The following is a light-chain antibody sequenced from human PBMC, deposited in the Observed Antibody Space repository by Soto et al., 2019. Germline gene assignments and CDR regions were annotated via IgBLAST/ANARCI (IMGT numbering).Light chain of an antibody. J-gene: IGKJ1*01. V-gene: IGKV3-20*01. CDR1: QSVSSSY. CDR3: QQYNDWPRT. Sequence: EIVLTQSPGTLSLSPGERATLSCRASQSVSSSYLAWYQQKPGQAPRLLIYGASSRATGIPDRFSGGGSGTEFTLTISSLQSEDFAVYYCQQYNDWPRTFGQGTKVDI. CDR2: GAS.